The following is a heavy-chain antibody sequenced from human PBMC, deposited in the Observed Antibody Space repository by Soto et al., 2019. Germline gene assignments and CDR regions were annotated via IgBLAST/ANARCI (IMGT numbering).Heavy chain of an antibody. J-gene: IGHJ3*02. D-gene: IGHD2-2*01. CDR1: GFTFSSYG. CDR3: AKEGCSSTSCFHTGDAFDI. V-gene: IGHV3-30*18. Sequence: GGSLRLSCAASGFTFSSYGMHWVRQAPGKGLEWVAVISYGGSNKYYADSVKGRFTISRDNSKNTMYLQMNSLRAEDTAVYYCAKEGCSSTSCFHTGDAFDIWGQGTMVTVSS. CDR2: ISYGGSNK.